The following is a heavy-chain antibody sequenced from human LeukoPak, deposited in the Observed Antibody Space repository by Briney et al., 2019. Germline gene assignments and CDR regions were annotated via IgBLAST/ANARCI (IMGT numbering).Heavy chain of an antibody. CDR3: ARDLRGVLDY. V-gene: IGHV4-59*01. J-gene: IGHJ4*02. Sequence: SETLSLTCTVSGGSISSYYWSWIRQPPGKGLEWIGYIYYSGSTNYNPSLKSRVTISVDTSKNQSSLKLSSVTAADTAVYYCARDLRGVLDYWGQGTLVTVSS. CDR1: GGSISSYY. CDR2: IYYSGST. D-gene: IGHD3-10*01.